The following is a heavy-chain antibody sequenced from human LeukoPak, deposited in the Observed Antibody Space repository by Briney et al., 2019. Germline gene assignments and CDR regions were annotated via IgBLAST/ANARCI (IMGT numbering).Heavy chain of an antibody. Sequence: GGSLRLSCAASGFTVSSNYMSWVRQAPGKGLEWVSVIYSGGSTYYADSVKGRFTISRDNSKNTLYLQMNSLRAEDTAVYYCASTRGRGGGGAHSPHFDYWGQGTLVTVSS. CDR3: ASTRGRGGGGAHSPHFDY. J-gene: IGHJ4*02. CDR1: GFTVSSNY. CDR2: IYSGGST. V-gene: IGHV3-66*01. D-gene: IGHD4-23*01.